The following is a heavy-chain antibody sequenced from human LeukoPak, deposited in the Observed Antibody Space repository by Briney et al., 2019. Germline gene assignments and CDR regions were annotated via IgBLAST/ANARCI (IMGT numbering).Heavy chain of an antibody. Sequence: GGSLRLSCAASGFNFASNWMHWVRQTPGKGLMWVSRINSGGSGTSYAGSVEGRITISRDNAKNTLYLQMNNLRAEDTAMYYCASSLGPLTEYWGQGTLVTVSS. J-gene: IGHJ4*01. CDR3: ASSLGPLTEY. CDR1: GFNFASNW. CDR2: INSGGSGT. V-gene: IGHV3-74*01. D-gene: IGHD7-27*01.